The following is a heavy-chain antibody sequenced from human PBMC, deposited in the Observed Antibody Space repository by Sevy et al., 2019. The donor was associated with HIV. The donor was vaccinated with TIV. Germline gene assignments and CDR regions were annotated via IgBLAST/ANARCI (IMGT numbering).Heavy chain of an antibody. J-gene: IGHJ6*02. CDR3: AKDMGTGGFAVSYYYGIDV. CDR1: GFKYEDYA. V-gene: IGHV3-9*01. CDR2: ISWNSGNI. D-gene: IGHD3-10*01. Sequence: GGSLRLYCVGSGFKYEDYAMHWVRQVPGKGLEWVSGISWNSGNIGYADSVKGRFTISRDNAKKSLDLQMNSLRVEDTALYYCAKDMGTGGFAVSYYYGIDVWGQGTMVTVSS.